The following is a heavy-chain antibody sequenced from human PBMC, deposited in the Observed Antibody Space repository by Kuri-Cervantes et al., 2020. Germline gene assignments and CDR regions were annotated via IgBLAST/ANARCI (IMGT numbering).Heavy chain of an antibody. V-gene: IGHV4-4*07. CDR2: IYTSGST. CDR3: ARGRSKDYFDY. J-gene: IGHJ4*02. Sequence: ESLKISCTVSGGSISSYYWSWIRQPAGKGLEWIGRIYTSGSTNYNPSLKSRVTISVDTSKNQFSLKLSSVTAADTAVYYCARGRSKDYFDYWGQGTLVTVSS. CDR1: GGSISSYY.